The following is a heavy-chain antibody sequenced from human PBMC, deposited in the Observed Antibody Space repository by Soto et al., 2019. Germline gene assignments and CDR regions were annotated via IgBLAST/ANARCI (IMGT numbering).Heavy chain of an antibody. CDR1: GGTFTTYA. CDR3: ARGWPLDE. V-gene: IGHV1-69*12. CDR2: IIPTFGTA. Sequence: QVQLVQSGAELRKPGSSVTVSCTASGGTFTTYAISWVRQAPGQGLEWMGGIIPTFGTANYAQKFQGRVTITADESTSTAYMELSSLTSEDTAVYYCARGWPLDEWGQGALVTVSS. J-gene: IGHJ4*02.